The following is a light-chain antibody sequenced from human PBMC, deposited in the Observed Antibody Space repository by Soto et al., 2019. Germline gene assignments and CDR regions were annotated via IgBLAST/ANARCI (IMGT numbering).Light chain of an antibody. CDR3: YQHYYRPT. J-gene: IGKJ1*01. CDR1: QSVSSC. Sequence: DIEMTQSPATLSASLGERATISCRASQSVSSCLAWYQQKPGKAPRLLIYDASTMATGIPARFSGSGSGTDFTISIIRLDALEIYVYHRYQHYYRPTFGPGTKVDIK. CDR2: DAS. V-gene: IGKV3-15*01.